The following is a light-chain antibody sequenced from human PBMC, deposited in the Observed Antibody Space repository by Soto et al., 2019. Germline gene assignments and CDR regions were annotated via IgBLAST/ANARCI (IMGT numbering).Light chain of an antibody. CDR1: QGIRNY. Sequence: IQLTQSPSFLSASVGDRVTITYRAIQGIRNYLAWYQQRPGKPPKLLISDASSLEGWHPSRFSGSGSGTYFTLTISNLQPEDFATYYCQQVKSYPLTFGGGTKVDIK. CDR3: QQVKSYPLT. V-gene: IGKV1-13*02. J-gene: IGKJ4*01. CDR2: DAS.